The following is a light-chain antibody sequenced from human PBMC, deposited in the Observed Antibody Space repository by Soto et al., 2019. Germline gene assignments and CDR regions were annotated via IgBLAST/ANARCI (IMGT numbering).Light chain of an antibody. J-gene: IGKJ4*01. CDR1: QGISTY. CDR3: QQLNTYPLT. V-gene: IGKV1-9*01. CDR2: AAS. Sequence: DIQLTQSPSFLSASVGDRVTITCRASQGISTYLAWYQQKPGKAPKLLIYAASTLQSGVPSRFSGSGSGTEFTLTISSLQPEDFATYYCQQLNTYPLTFGAGPRWRSN.